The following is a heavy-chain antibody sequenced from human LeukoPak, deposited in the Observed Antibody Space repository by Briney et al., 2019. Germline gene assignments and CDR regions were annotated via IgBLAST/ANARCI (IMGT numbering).Heavy chain of an antibody. D-gene: IGHD3-10*01. CDR2: IYSSGDT. CDR1: TGSINDYY. J-gene: IGHJ6*04. Sequence: SETLSLTCTVSTGSINDYYWSWVRQPAGKGLEWLGRIYSSGDTTYNPSLKSRITMSVDTSKNQFSLKMTSVTAADTAVYYCAREGKWFGTYYYCLDVWGKGTTVTVSS. V-gene: IGHV4-4*07. CDR3: AREGKWFGTYYYCLDV.